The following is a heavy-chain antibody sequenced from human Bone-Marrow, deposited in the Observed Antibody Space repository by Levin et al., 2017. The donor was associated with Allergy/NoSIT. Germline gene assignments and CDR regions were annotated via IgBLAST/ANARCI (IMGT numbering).Heavy chain of an antibody. CDR3: ARESPAYYGSGRTRGYNWFDP. V-gene: IGHV4-59*12. CDR1: RGSITSYY. D-gene: IGHD3-10*01. CDR2: IYYSGNT. J-gene: IGHJ5*02. Sequence: SETLSLTCNVLRGSITSYYWTWIRQTPGRGLEWIGNIYYSGNTNYNPSLKSRVTISVDMSKNEFSLRLTSVTAADTAIYYCARESPAYYGSGRTRGYNWFDPWGQGHLVIVSS.